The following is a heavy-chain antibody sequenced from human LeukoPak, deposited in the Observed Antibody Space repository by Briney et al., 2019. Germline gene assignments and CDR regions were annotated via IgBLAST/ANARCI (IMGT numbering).Heavy chain of an antibody. V-gene: IGHV5-51*01. Sequence: GESLKISCKGSGYSFTSYWIGWVRQMPGKGLEWMGIIYPGDSDTRYSPSFQGQVTISADKSIGTAYLQWSGLKASDTAMYYCVASSSTSCYGCDYWGQGTLVTVSS. CDR1: GYSFTSYW. CDR3: VASSSTSCYGCDY. CDR2: IYPGDSDT. J-gene: IGHJ4*02. D-gene: IGHD2-2*01.